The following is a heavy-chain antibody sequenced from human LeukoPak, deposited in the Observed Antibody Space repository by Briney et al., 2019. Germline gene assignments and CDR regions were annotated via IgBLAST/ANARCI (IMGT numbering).Heavy chain of an antibody. CDR2: IYPGDSDT. CDR3: ARELKWQTTGYYGMDV. J-gene: IGHJ6*02. CDR1: GYSFTSHW. Sequence: GESLKISREGSGYSFTSHWIGWVRQMPGKGLEWMGIIYPGDSDTRYSPSLQGQVTISDDKSISTAYLKWSSLKASDTAMYSCARELKWQTTGYYGMDVWGQGTTVTVSS. V-gene: IGHV5-51*01. D-gene: IGHD1-7*01.